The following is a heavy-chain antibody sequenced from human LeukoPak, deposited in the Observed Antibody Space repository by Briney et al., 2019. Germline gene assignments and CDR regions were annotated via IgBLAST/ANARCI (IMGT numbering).Heavy chain of an antibody. J-gene: IGHJ6*02. CDR3: AKDIDYGDYINGYYYYGMDV. V-gene: IGHV3-30*18. CDR2: ISYDGSNK. CDR1: GFTFSSYG. Sequence: GGSLRLSCAASGFTFSSYGMHWVRQAPGKGLEWVAVISYDGSNKYYADSVKGRFTISRDNSKNTLYLQMTSLRAEDTAVYYCAKDIDYGDYINGYYYYGMDVWGQGTTVTVSS. D-gene: IGHD4-17*01.